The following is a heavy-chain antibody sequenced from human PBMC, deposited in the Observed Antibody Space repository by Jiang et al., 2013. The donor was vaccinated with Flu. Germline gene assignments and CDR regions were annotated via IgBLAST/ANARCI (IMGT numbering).Heavy chain of an antibody. CDR1: GFSLSTSGMC. D-gene: IGHD4-23*01. CDR2: IDWDDDK. J-gene: IGHJ6*04. V-gene: IGHV2-70*11. CDR3: ARGPPGGKQDYYYGMDV. Sequence: KPTQTLTLTCTFSGFSLSTSGMCVSWIRQPPGKALEWLARIDWDDDKYYSTSLKTRLTISKDTSKNQVVLTMTNMDPVDTATYYCARGPPGGKQDYYYGMDVWGKGTTVTVSS.